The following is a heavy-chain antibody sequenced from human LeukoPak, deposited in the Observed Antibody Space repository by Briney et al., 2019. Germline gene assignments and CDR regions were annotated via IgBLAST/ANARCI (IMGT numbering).Heavy chain of an antibody. V-gene: IGHV4-34*01. Sequence: GSLRLSCAASGFTFSSYSMNWVRQAPGKGLEWIGEINHSGSTNYNPSLKSRVTISVDTSKNQFSLKLSSVTAADTAVYYCARRRPYYYDRHWFDPWGQGTLVTVSS. CDR1: GFTFSSYS. CDR3: ARRRPYYYDRHWFDP. D-gene: IGHD3-22*01. CDR2: INHSGST. J-gene: IGHJ5*02.